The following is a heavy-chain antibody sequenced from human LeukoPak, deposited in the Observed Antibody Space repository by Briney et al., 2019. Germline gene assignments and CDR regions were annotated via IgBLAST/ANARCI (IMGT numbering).Heavy chain of an antibody. D-gene: IGHD3-16*01. V-gene: IGHV3-73*01. J-gene: IGHJ4*02. Sequence: GGSLRLSCAASGFTFSGSAMHWVRQASGKGLEWVGRIRSKANSYATAYAASVKGRFTISRDDSKNTAYLQMNSLRAEDTAVYYCAKDPYDYVWGMDSYYFDYWGQGTLVTVSS. CDR1: GFTFSGSA. CDR2: IRSKANSYAT. CDR3: AKDPYDYVWGMDSYYFDY.